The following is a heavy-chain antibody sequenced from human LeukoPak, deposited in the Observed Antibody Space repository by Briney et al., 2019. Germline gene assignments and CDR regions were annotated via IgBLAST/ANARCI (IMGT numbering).Heavy chain of an antibody. D-gene: IGHD6-13*01. CDR2: IYDSGST. CDR1: GGSLSSYY. CDR3: ARHIAAAANFDY. V-gene: IGHV4-59*01. Sequence: SETLSLTCTVSGGSLSSYYWSWIRQPPGKGLEWIGYIYDSGSTNYNPSLKSRVTISVDTSKNQFSLKLSSVTAADTAVYYCARHIAAAANFDYWGQGTLVTVSS. J-gene: IGHJ4*02.